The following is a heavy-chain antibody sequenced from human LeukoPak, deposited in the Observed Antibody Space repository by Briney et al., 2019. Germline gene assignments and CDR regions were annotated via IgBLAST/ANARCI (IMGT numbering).Heavy chain of an antibody. Sequence: PGRSLRRSCADSGFTFSSYVLHWVRQAPGKGREGVPIISHDGNNQNYPDSVKGRFTISRDNSKNTLYLHMNSLRAEDTAVYYCARGNAFDLWGQGPMLPVSS. V-gene: IGHV3-30-3*01. CDR3: ARGNAFDL. J-gene: IGHJ3*01. CDR1: GFTFSSYV. CDR2: ISHDGNNQ.